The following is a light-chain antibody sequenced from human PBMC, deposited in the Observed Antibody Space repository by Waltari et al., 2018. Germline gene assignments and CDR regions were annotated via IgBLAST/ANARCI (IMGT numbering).Light chain of an antibody. Sequence: EIVLTQSPGTLSLSPGERVTLSCWASQSVGRALAWYQQKRGQAPRLLIYGASTRASGIPDRFSGIGSGTDFSLTINRLEPEDFAVYYCQHYVRLPVTFGQGTKVEIK. J-gene: IGKJ1*01. CDR2: GAS. CDR3: QHYVRLPVT. V-gene: IGKV3-20*01. CDR1: QSVGRA.